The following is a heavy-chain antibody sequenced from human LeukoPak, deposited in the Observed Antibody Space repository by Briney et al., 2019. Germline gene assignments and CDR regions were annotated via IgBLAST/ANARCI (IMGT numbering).Heavy chain of an antibody. D-gene: IGHD5-18*01. CDR3: ARRHGYSYGSQFDY. CDR1: GGSIRSSSYY. V-gene: IGHV4-39*01. Sequence: SETLSLTCTVSGGSIRSSSYYWAWIRQPPGKGLEWIGTIYYTGSTYYNPSLKSRVTISIDTSKNQFSLKLSSVTAADTAVYYCARRHGYSYGSQFDYWGQGTLVTVSS. CDR2: IYYTGST. J-gene: IGHJ4*02.